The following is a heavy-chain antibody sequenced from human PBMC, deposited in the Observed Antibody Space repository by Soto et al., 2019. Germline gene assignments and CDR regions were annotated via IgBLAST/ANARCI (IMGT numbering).Heavy chain of an antibody. D-gene: IGHD1-26*01. V-gene: IGHV1-8*01. Sequence: GASLKVSCKASGYTFTSYDINWVRQATGQGLEWMGWMNPNSGNTGYAQKFRGRVTMTRNTSISTAYMELSSLRSEDTAVYYCARGRLPGGRGAANWFDPWGQGTLVTVSS. CDR2: MNPNSGNT. CDR3: ARGRLPGGRGAANWFDP. CDR1: GYTFTSYD. J-gene: IGHJ5*02.